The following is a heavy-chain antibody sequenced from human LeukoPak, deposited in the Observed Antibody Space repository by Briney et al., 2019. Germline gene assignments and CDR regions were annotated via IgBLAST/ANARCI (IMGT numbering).Heavy chain of an antibody. CDR2: IYTSGST. J-gene: IGHJ4*02. CDR1: GRSISSGSYY. V-gene: IGHV4-61*02. Sequence: SHTVSLTRTVWGRSISSGSYYWSWIRQPAGKVLEWIGRIYTSGSTNYNPSLKSRVTLSVDTSKNQFSLKLSYVTAADTAVHYCARDPPNRNTPDWRQGAMVTVSS. D-gene: IGHD1-14*01. CDR3: ARDPPNRNTPD.